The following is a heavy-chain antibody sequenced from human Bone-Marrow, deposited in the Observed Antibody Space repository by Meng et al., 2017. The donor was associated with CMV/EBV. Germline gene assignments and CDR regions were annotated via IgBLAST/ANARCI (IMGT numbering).Heavy chain of an antibody. Sequence: SETLSLTCSVSDDFVSSDTYYWNWIRQPPGKGLEWIGYIYYNGGTNYNPSLKSPVTMSIDTSKKQFSLRLSSVTAADTAVYYCAREDGGDVVVIEQYFQHWGQGTLVTVSS. J-gene: IGHJ1*01. CDR1: DDFVSSDTYY. CDR3: AREDGGDVVVIEQYFQH. D-gene: IGHD2-21*01. CDR2: IYYNGGT. V-gene: IGHV4-61*01.